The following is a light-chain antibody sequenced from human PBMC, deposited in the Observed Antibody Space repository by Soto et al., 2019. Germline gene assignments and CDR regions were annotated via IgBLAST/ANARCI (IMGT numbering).Light chain of an antibody. CDR2: GAS. V-gene: IGKV3-15*01. CDR3: QQYNNWPPWT. Sequence: ELVMTQSPATLSVSPGARATLSCRASQSVSSNLAWYQQKPGQAPRLLIYGASTRATGIPARFSGIVSGTEFTLTISSLQSEDFAAYYCQQYNNWPPWTFGQGTKVDI. CDR1: QSVSSN. J-gene: IGKJ1*01.